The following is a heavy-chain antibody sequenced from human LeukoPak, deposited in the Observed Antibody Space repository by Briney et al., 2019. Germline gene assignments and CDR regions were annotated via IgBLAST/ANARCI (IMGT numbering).Heavy chain of an antibody. CDR2: ISSSSSYI. CDR1: GLTFNSYS. Sequence: GGSLRLSCAASGLTFNSYSMNWFRQAPGKGLEWVSSISSSSSYIYYADSVKGRFTISRDNAKNSLYLQMNSLRAEDTAVYYCARGIRRVVPAATPFDPWGRGTLVTVSS. V-gene: IGHV3-21*01. D-gene: IGHD2-2*02. CDR3: ARGIRRVVPAATPFDP. J-gene: IGHJ2*01.